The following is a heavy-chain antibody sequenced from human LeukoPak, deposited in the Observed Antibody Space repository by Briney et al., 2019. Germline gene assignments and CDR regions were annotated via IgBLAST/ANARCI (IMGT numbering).Heavy chain of an antibody. V-gene: IGHV3-21*01. CDR2: ISSSSSYI. D-gene: IGHD3/OR15-3a*01. Sequence: NAGGSLRLSCAASGFTFSSYSMNWVRQAPGKGLEWVSSISSSSSYIYYADSVKGRFAISRDYAKNSLYLQMNSLRAEDTAVYYCARVPVSDWLLYLYYFDYWGQGTLVTVSS. CDR3: ARVPVSDWLLYLYYFDY. J-gene: IGHJ4*02. CDR1: GFTFSSYS.